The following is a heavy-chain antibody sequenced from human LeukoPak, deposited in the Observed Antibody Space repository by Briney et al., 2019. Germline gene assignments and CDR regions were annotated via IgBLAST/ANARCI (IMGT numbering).Heavy chain of an antibody. CDR3: ARGREYYDFWSGYYDWFDP. J-gene: IGHJ5*02. CDR2: INHSGST. D-gene: IGHD3-3*01. CDR1: GGSFRGYY. Sequence: SETLSLTCAVYGGSFRGYYWSWIHQPPGKGLEWIGEINHSGSTNYNPSLKSRVTISVDTSKNQFSLKLSSVTAADTAVYYCARGREYYDFWSGYYDWFDPWGQGTLVTVSS. V-gene: IGHV4-34*01.